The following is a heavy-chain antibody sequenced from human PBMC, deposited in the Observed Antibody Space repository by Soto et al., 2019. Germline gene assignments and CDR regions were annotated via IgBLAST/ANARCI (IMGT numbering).Heavy chain of an antibody. J-gene: IGHJ4*02. Sequence: PAGSTRLSCVASRLIFSDYDMDLVRKAPGKGLEWVGRTRNKANAYTTEYAASVKGRSIISRDDSKNSLYLQMHSLKSEDTAVYYCARVKYPYGHWYYFDYWGQGALVTVSS. V-gene: IGHV3-72*01. CDR2: TRNKANAYTT. D-gene: IGHD2-8*02. CDR1: RLIFSDYD. CDR3: ARVKYPYGHWYYFDY.